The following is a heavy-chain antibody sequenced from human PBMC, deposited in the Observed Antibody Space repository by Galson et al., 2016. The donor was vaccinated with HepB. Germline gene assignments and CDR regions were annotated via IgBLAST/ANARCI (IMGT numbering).Heavy chain of an antibody. CDR2: IWYDRGKE. D-gene: IGHD6-6*01. V-gene: IGHV3-33*01. CDR1: GFTFSHYG. Sequence: SLRLSCAASGFTFSHYGMHWVRQAPGKGLAWVAVIWYDRGKEYYTESVKGRFTIPRDNSKNTLYLEMNTLRVEDTAVYFCARGSSSRSIYYYYYYTMDVWGQGTTVTVSS. J-gene: IGHJ6*02. CDR3: ARGSSSRSIYYYYYYTMDV.